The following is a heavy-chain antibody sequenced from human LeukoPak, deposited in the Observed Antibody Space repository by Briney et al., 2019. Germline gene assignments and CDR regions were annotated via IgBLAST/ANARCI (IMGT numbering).Heavy chain of an antibody. CDR2: LTNSGGQT. J-gene: IGHJ3*01. CDR1: GFSFSSYA. Sequence: PGGSLRLSCAASGFSFSSYAMSWVRQAPGKGLEWVSGLTNSGGQTYYADAVKGRFTISRDNFKKKVYLQMDSLGVDDTAIYYCAKGKINHGGAFDVWGQGTRVTVSS. D-gene: IGHD2-15*01. V-gene: IGHV3-23*01. CDR3: AKGKINHGGAFDV.